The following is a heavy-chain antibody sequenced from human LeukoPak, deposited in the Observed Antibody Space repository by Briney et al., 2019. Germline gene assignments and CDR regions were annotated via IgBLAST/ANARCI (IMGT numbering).Heavy chain of an antibody. CDR2: IYTSGST. Sequence: SETLSLTCTVSGGSISSYYWSWIRQPAGKGLEWIGRIYTSGSTNYNPSLKSRVTMSVDTSKNQFSLKLSPVTAADTAVYYCARATYYYDSSGYSLNWFDPWGQGTLVTVSS. V-gene: IGHV4-4*07. D-gene: IGHD3-22*01. CDR3: ARATYYYDSSGYSLNWFDP. J-gene: IGHJ5*02. CDR1: GGSISSYY.